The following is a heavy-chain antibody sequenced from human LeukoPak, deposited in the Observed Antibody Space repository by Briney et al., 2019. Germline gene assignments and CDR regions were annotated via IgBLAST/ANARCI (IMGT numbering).Heavy chain of an antibody. CDR1: GFTFSSYG. J-gene: IGHJ4*02. D-gene: IGHD2-15*01. V-gene: IGHV3-30*03. CDR3: VYCSGGNCYYAVRGWTY. Sequence: PGGSLRLSCVASGFTFSSYGMHWVRQAPGKGLEWVAVISYDGINKHYADSVKGRFTISRGNSKNTVYLEMNSLRAEDTAVYYCVYCSGGNCYYAVRGWTYWGQGTLVTVSS. CDR2: ISYDGINK.